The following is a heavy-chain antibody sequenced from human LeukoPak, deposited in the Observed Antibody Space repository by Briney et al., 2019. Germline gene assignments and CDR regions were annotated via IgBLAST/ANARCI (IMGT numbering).Heavy chain of an antibody. CDR2: IYHSGST. J-gene: IGHJ6*03. Sequence: ASETLSLTCAVSGYSISSGYYWVWIRQPPGKGLEWIGSIYHSGSTYYNPSLKSRVTISVDTSKNQFSLKLSSVTAADTAVYYCARLYNGPSYYYTDVWGKGTTVTVSS. CDR3: ARLYNGPSYYYTDV. CDR1: GYSISSGYY. D-gene: IGHD2-8*01. V-gene: IGHV4-38-2*01.